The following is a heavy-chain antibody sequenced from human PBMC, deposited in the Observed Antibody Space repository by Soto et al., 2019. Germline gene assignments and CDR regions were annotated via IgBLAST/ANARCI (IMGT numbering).Heavy chain of an antibody. Sequence: GASVKVSCKASGYMFTGYYIHWVRQAPGQGLEWMGWINPKSGGKKYAEKFQGRVSMTGDTSITTAYLELSSLTSDDTAGYYCATDRVAFDMWGQGTKVTVSS. J-gene: IGHJ3*02. CDR1: GYMFTGYY. CDR3: ATDRVAFDM. D-gene: IGHD3-22*01. V-gene: IGHV1-2*02. CDR2: INPKSGGK.